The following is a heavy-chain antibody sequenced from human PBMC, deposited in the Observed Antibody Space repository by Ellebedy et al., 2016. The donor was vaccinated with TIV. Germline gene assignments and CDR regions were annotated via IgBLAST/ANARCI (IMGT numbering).Heavy chain of an antibody. J-gene: IGHJ4*02. D-gene: IGHD3-10*01. CDR2: INWNGTST. CDR3: ARDILGSSPDY. Sequence: GESLKISXAASGFIFDDYDMSWVRQAPGKGLEWVSGINWNGTSTGYADSVKGRFTISRDNAKNSLYLQMNSLRAEDTALYYCARDILGSSPDYWGQGTLVTVFS. V-gene: IGHV3-20*04. CDR1: GFIFDDYD.